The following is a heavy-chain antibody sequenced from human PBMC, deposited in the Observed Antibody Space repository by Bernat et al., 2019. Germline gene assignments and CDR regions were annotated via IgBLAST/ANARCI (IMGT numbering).Heavy chain of an antibody. Sequence: EVQLVESGGGVVQPGGSLRLSCATSGFTFRNYWMHWVRQAPGKGLVWVSRINSDGITTRYADSVKGRFTISRDNAKNTLYLQMNSLRPEDTAVYYCASLYCSPTSRYDFWGRGTRVTVSS. CDR3: ASLYCSPTSRYDF. CDR2: INSDGITT. D-gene: IGHD2-2*01. CDR1: GFTFRNYW. V-gene: IGHV3-74*01. J-gene: IGHJ4*02.